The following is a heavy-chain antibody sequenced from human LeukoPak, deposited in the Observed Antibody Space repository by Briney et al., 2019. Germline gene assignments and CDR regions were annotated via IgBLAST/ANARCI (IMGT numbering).Heavy chain of an antibody. V-gene: IGHV4-61*02. CDR2: IYTSGST. CDR1: GGSISSSSYY. CDR3: ARAPYSLIQLSLVGGVFDI. Sequence: SETLSLTCTVSGGSISSSSYYWGWIRQPAGKGLEWIGRIYTSGSTNYNPSLESRVTISVDTSKNQFSLKLSSVTAADAAVYYCARAPYSLIQLSLVGGVFDIWGQGTMVTVSS. J-gene: IGHJ3*02. D-gene: IGHD5-18*01.